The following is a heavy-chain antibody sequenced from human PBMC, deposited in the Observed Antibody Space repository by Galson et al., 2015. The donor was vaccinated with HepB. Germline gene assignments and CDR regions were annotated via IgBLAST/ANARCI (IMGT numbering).Heavy chain of an antibody. CDR2: ISSSSSYI. D-gene: IGHD1-26*01. CDR3: ARDRVGATHHDAFDV. CDR1: GFTFSSYS. V-gene: IGHV3-21*01. Sequence: SLRLSCAASGFTFSSYSMNWVRQAPGKGLEWVSSISSSSSYIYYADSVKGRFTISRDNAKNSLYLQMNSLRAEDTAVYYCARDRVGATHHDAFDVWGQGTMVTVSS. J-gene: IGHJ3*01.